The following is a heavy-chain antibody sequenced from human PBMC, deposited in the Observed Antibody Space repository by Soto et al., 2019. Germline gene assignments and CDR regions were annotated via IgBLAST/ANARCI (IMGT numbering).Heavy chain of an antibody. CDR3: AKRHGTGSPYYFDQ. CDR2: IGSSGVDT. Sequence: GGSLRLSCAASGFTFSNYAMSWVRQAPGKGLEWVSHIGSSGVDTYYADSVKGRFTISRDNSKNTLYLQINSLRGEDTAVYYCAKRHGTGSPYYFDQWGQGTLVTVSS. D-gene: IGHD2-8*02. CDR1: GFTFSNYA. J-gene: IGHJ4*02. V-gene: IGHV3-23*01.